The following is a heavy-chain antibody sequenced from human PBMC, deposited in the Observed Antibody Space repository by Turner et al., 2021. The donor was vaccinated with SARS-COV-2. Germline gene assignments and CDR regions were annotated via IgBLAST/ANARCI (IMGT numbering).Heavy chain of an antibody. V-gene: IGHV3-33*01. J-gene: IGHJ4*02. D-gene: IGHD4-17*01. CDR1: GFTFSSHG. Sequence: QVQLVESGGGVVQPGRSLRLTCAASGFTFSSHGMHWVRQAPGKGLEWVAVMWYDGSNKYYADSVKGRLTISRDNSKNTLYLQMNSLRAEDTAVYYCAREGDYGGNSGGFDYWGQGTLVTVSS. CDR3: AREGDYGGNSGGFDY. CDR2: MWYDGSNK.